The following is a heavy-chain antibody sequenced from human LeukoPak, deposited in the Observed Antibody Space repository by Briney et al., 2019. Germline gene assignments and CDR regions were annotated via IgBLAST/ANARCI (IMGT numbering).Heavy chain of an antibody. CDR3: ARGVTMSF. J-gene: IGHJ4*02. D-gene: IGHD3-10*02. CDR1: GGSFNTHY. Sequence: SETLSLTCAVYGGSFNTHYWSWIRQPPGKGLEWIGQINHGGITNYNPSLKSRVTISVDTSKSQFSLKLSSVTAADTAVYYCARGVTMSFWGQGTLVTVSS. CDR2: INHGGIT. V-gene: IGHV4-34*01.